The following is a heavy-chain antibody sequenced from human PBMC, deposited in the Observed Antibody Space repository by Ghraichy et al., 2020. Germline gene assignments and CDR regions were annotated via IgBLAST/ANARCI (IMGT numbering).Heavy chain of an antibody. V-gene: IGHV4-59*08. CDR3: ARRDNTGYYDS. D-gene: IGHD3-9*01. J-gene: IGHJ5*01. Sequence: SETLSLTCTVSGVSSSSYYWSWFRQPPGKGLEWIGYIYFTGRINYNPSLKSRVSISIDTSRDQVSLKLASVTAADTAVYYCARRDNTGYYDSWGQGTLVTVAS. CDR2: IYFTGRI. CDR1: GVSSSSYY.